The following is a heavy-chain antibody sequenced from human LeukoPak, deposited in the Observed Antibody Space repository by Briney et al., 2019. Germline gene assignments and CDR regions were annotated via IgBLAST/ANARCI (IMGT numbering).Heavy chain of an antibody. CDR3: ARGKYGGNSGYYFYYMDV. Sequence: PGGSLRLSCAASGFTVSSNYMSWVRQAPGKGLEWVSVIYSGGSSYYADSVKGRFTISRDNSKNTLFFQMNSLRAEDMAVYYCARGKYGGNSGYYFYYMDVWGKGTTVTVSS. V-gene: IGHV3-53*01. J-gene: IGHJ6*03. CDR2: IYSGGSS. CDR1: GFTVSSNY. D-gene: IGHD4-23*01.